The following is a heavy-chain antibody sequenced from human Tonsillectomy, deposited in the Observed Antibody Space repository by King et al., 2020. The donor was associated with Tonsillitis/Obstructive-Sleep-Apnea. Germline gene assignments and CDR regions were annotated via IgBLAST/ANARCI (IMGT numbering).Heavy chain of an antibody. D-gene: IGHD5-18*01. Sequence: LQLQESGPGLVKPSETLSLTCTVSVGAISSSSYYWGWIRQPPGKGVEWNGVIDYSGSTYYNPALKSRVTISVDTSKNQFSLKLSSVTAADTAVYYCASGVLRGYSYGYGYWGQGTLVTVSS. J-gene: IGHJ4*02. CDR2: IDYSGST. V-gene: IGHV4-39*01. CDR1: VGAISSSSYY. CDR3: ASGVLRGYSYGYGY.